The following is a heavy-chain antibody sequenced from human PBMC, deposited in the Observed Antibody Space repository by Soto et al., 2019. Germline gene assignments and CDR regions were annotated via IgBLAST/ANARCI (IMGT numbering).Heavy chain of an antibody. CDR2: IYTSGST. CDR3: ARATPLRYFDWLSNYYYGMDV. Sequence: QVQLQESGPGLVKPSETLSLTCTVSGGSISSYYWSWIRQPAGKGLEWIGRIYTSGSTNYNPSLKSRVTMSVDTSKNQFSLKLSSVTAADTAVYYCARATPLRYFDWLSNYYYGMDVWGQGTTVTVSS. V-gene: IGHV4-4*07. J-gene: IGHJ6*02. CDR1: GGSISSYY. D-gene: IGHD3-9*01.